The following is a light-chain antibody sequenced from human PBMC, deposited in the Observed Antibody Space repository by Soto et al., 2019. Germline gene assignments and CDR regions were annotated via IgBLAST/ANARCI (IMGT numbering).Light chain of an antibody. Sequence: QSVLTQPPSVSGAPGQRVTISCTGSSSNIGTGYDVHWYQQLPATAPKLLIYDNSNRPSGVPDRFSGSKSGTPASLAITGLQAEDEAHYYCQSYDSSLSGPLFGGGTKLTVL. V-gene: IGLV1-40*01. CDR3: QSYDSSLSGPL. J-gene: IGLJ2*01. CDR1: SSNIGTGYD. CDR2: DNS.